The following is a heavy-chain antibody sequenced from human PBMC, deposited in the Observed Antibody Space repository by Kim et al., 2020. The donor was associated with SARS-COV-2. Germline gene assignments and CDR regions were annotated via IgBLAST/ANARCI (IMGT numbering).Heavy chain of an antibody. Sequence: SETLSLTCTVSGGSISSYYWSWIRQPPGKGLEWIGYIYYSGSTNYNPSLKSRVTISVDTSKNQFSLKLSSVTAADTAVYYCARLNPWNLGYCSGGSCYGNYYYGMDVWGQGTTVTVSS. D-gene: IGHD2-15*01. V-gene: IGHV4-59*13. J-gene: IGHJ6*02. CDR2: IYYSGST. CDR3: ARLNPWNLGYCSGGSCYGNYYYGMDV. CDR1: GGSISSYY.